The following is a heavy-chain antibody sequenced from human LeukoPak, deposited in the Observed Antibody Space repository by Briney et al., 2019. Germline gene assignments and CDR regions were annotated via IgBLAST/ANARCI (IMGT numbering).Heavy chain of an antibody. D-gene: IGHD3-10*01. V-gene: IGHV4-61*02. CDR2: IYTSGST. J-gene: IGHJ6*03. CDR1: GGSISSGSYY. CDR3: ARVTVGSGSYYYCYYMDV. Sequence: SQTLSLTCTVSGGSISSGSYYWSWIRQPAGKGLEWIGRIYTSGSTNYNPSLKTRVTISVDTSKNQFSLKLSSVTAADTAVYYCARVTVGSGSYYYCYYMDVWGKGTTVTVSS.